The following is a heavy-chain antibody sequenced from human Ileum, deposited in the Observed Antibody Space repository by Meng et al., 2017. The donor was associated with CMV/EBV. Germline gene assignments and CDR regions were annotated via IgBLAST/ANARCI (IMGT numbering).Heavy chain of an antibody. CDR2: IYGPDSKT. CDR1: GFTLSSYS. D-gene: IGHD1-1*01. J-gene: IGHJ4*02. V-gene: IGHV3-23*03. Sequence: GESLKISCAASGFTLSSYSMNWVRQAPGKGLEWVSIIYGPDSKTYYADSVKGRFTMSRDNSKNMLYLQMNSLRVEDTAIYYCAKGLTTSDYWGQGTLVTVSS. CDR3: AKGLTTSDY.